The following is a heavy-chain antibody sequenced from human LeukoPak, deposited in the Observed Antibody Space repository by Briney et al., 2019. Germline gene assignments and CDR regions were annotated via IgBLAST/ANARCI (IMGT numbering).Heavy chain of an antibody. CDR3: ARSSGSIRHFYYYYMDV. CDR1: GFTFDDYG. V-gene: IGHV3-20*04. J-gene: IGHJ6*03. Sequence: GGSLRLSCAASGFTFDDYGMSWVRQAPGKGLEWVSGINWNGGDTGYADSVKGRFTISRDNAKNSLYLQMNSLRAEDTAMYYCARSSGSIRHFYYYYMDVWGKGTTVTVSS. CDR2: INWNGGDT. D-gene: IGHD1-26*01.